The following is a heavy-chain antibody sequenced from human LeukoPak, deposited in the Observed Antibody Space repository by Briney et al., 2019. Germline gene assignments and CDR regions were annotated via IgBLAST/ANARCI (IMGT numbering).Heavy chain of an antibody. V-gene: IGHV3-23*01. CDR2: ISGSGGST. Sequence: PGGSLRLSCAASGFTFSSYAMSWVRQAPGKGLEWVSAISGSGGSTYYADSVKGRFTISRDNSKNTLYLQMNSLRAEDTAVYYCAKSSRLDIVATILGDWGQGTLVTVSS. CDR3: AKSSRLDIVATILGD. CDR1: GFTFSSYA. D-gene: IGHD5-12*01. J-gene: IGHJ4*02.